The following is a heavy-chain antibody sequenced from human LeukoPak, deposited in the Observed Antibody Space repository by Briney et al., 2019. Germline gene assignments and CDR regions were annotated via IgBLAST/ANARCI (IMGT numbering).Heavy chain of an antibody. Sequence: SETLSLTCSVSGGSLKSYYWNWIRQPPGKELEWIGYIYHSGSTNYNPSFRSRVTISLDRSKSHFSLNLTSVTPADTAIYYCARHQLRGFLDDNWGQGTLVTVSS. CDR2: IYHSGST. D-gene: IGHD3-10*01. V-gene: IGHV4-59*01. CDR3: ARHQLRGFLDDN. CDR1: GGSLKSYY. J-gene: IGHJ4*02.